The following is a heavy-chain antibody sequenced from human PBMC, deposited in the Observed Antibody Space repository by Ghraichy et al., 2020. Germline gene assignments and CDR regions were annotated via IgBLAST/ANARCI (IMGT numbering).Heavy chain of an antibody. CDR2: IKQDGSEK. Sequence: GGSLRLSCAASGFIFSNYWMSWVRQAPGKGLEWVANIKQDGSEKYYVDSVKGRFTISRDNAKNTLYLQMNSLRAEDTAVYFCGRDNDYAIDDDRSGGSYWGQGALVTVSS. D-gene: IGHD3-16*01. CDR3: GRDNDYAIDDDRSGGSY. J-gene: IGHJ4*02. CDR1: GFIFSNYW. V-gene: IGHV3-7*03.